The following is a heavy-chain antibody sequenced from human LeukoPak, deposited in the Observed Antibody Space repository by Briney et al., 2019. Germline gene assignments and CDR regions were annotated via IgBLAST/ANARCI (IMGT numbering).Heavy chain of an antibody. Sequence: PSETLSLTCAVYGGSFSGYYWSWIRQPPGKGLEWIGEINHSGSTNYNPSLKSRVTISVDTSKNQFSLKLSSVTAADTAVYYCARGWGYYDSSGSRNWFDPWGQGTLVTVSS. CDR2: INHSGST. D-gene: IGHD3-22*01. V-gene: IGHV4-34*01. CDR1: GGSFSGYY. CDR3: ARGWGYYDSSGSRNWFDP. J-gene: IGHJ5*02.